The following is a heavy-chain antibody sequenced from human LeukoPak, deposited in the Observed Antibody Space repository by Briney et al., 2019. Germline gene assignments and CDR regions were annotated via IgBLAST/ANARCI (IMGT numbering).Heavy chain of an antibody. CDR3: ARDRGGHDAFDI. J-gene: IGHJ3*02. V-gene: IGHV4-30-2*01. Sequence: SQTLSLTCAVSGGSISSGGYSWSWIRQPPGKGLEWIGYIYHSGSTYYNPSLKSRVTISVDRSKNQFSLKLSSVTAADTAVYYRARDRGGHDAFDIWGQGTMVTVSS. CDR2: IYHSGST. CDR1: GGSISSGGYS.